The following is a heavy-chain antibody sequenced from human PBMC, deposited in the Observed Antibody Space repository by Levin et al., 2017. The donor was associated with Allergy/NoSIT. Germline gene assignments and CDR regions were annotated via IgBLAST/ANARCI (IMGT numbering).Heavy chain of an antibody. J-gene: IGHJ4*02. D-gene: IGHD5-18*01. Sequence: GESLKISCAASGFTFSNAWMSWVRQAPGKGLEWVGRIKSKTDGGTTDYAAPVKGRFTISRDDSKNTLYLQMNSLKTEDTAVYYCTTDLSGYSYGYHLAYYFDYWGQGTLVTVSS. CDR2: IKSKTDGGTT. V-gene: IGHV3-15*01. CDR1: GFTFSNAW. CDR3: TTDLSGYSYGYHLAYYFDY.